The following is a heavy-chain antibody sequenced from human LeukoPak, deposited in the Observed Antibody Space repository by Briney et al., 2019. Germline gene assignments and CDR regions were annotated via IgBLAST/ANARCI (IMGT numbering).Heavy chain of an antibody. CDR2: INANSGTT. CDR3: AKPISGGLAVTADWFHP. V-gene: IGHV3-23*01. CDR1: GFAFSFYA. Sequence: GGSLRLSCAASGFAFSFYAMSWLRRPPGKGLEWVSTINANSGTTSYAASVRGRFTISRDNSKNTLYLQVNTLRADDTAVYYCAKPISGGLAVTADWFHPWGQGTLVVVSS. D-gene: IGHD6-19*01. J-gene: IGHJ5*01.